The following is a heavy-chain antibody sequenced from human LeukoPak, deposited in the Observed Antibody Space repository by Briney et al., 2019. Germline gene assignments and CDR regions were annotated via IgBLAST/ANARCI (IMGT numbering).Heavy chain of an antibody. D-gene: IGHD1-7*01. CDR2: IIPIFGTA. V-gene: IGHV1-69*13. CDR1: GYTLTELS. CDR3: ASPKGYNWNFY. Sequence: GASVKVSCKVSGYTLTELSIHWVRQAPGQGLEWMGGIIPIFGTANYAQKFQGRVTITADESTSTAYMELSSLRSEDTAVYYCASPKGYNWNFYWGQGTLVTVSS. J-gene: IGHJ4*02.